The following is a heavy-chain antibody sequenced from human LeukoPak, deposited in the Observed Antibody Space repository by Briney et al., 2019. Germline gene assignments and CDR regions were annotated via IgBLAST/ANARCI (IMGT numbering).Heavy chain of an antibody. Sequence: SETLSLTCAVYGGSFSGYYWSWIRQPPGKGLEWIGEINHSGSTNYNPSLKSRVTISVDTPKNQFSLKLSSVTAADTAVYYCARAVSLPDAFDIWGQGTMVTVSS. CDR1: GGSFSGYY. CDR2: INHSGST. V-gene: IGHV4-34*01. CDR3: ARAVSLPDAFDI. D-gene: IGHD3-16*01. J-gene: IGHJ3*02.